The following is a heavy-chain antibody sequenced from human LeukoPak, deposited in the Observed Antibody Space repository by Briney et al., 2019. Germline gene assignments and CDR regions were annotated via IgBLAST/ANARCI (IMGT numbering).Heavy chain of an antibody. CDR3: ARGTLGMDV. CDR1: GGTFSSYA. CDR2: ISPYTDKI. V-gene: IGHV1-18*01. D-gene: IGHD2/OR15-2a*01. Sequence: ASVKVSCKASGGTFSSYAISWVRQAPGQGLEWMGWISPYTDKIDYAQKFQGRVTLTTDTSTSIAYMELRTLRSDDTAVYYCARGTLGMDVWGKGTMVTVSS. J-gene: IGHJ6*04.